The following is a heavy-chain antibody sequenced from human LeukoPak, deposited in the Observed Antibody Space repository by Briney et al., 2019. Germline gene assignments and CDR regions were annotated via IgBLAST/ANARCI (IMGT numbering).Heavy chain of an antibody. Sequence: GASVKVSFKASGGTFNSYTISWVRQAPGQGLEWMGRIIPILGIANYAQKFQGRVTITADKSTSTAYMELSSLRSEDTAVYYCARESVVGATVGYYYYMDVWGKGTTVTVSS. CDR3: ARESVVGATVGYYYYMDV. V-gene: IGHV1-69*04. D-gene: IGHD1-26*01. CDR1: GGTFNSYT. J-gene: IGHJ6*03. CDR2: IIPILGIA.